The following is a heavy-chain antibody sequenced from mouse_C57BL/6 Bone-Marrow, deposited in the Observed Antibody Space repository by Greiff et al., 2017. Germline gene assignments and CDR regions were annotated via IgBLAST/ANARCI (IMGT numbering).Heavy chain of an antibody. V-gene: IGHV5-4*01. Sequence: EVQLVESGGGLVKPGGSLKLSCAASGFTFSSSAMSWVRQTPEKRLEWVATISDGGSYTYYPDNVKGRFTISRDNAKNNLYLQMSHLKSEDTAMYYCAIYDYAAWFAYWGQGTLVTVSA. CDR2: ISDGGSYT. CDR3: AIYDYAAWFAY. J-gene: IGHJ3*01. D-gene: IGHD2-4*01. CDR1: GFTFSSSA.